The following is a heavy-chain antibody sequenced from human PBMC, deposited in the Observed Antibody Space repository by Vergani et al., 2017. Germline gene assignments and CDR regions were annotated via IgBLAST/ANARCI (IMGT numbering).Heavy chain of an antibody. CDR2: ISYDGNKK. CDR1: GFPFSDYG. CDR3: VRDRYEGTSPYNGRLLGH. V-gene: IGHV3-30*03. Sequence: QVQLVESGGGEVQPGRSLRLSCSAAGFPFSDYGVHWVRQAPGKGLEWVSVISYDGNKKNYADSVKGRFTISRVNSKNTLYLEMTNLRAEDTALYYCVRDRYEGTSPYNGRLLGHWGQGTRVTVSS. J-gene: IGHJ4*02. D-gene: IGHD1-1*01.